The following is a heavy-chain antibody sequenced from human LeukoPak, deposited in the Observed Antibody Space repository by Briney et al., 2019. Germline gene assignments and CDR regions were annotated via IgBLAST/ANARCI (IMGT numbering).Heavy chain of an antibody. V-gene: IGHV1-2*02. D-gene: IGHD6-19*01. J-gene: IGHJ6*02. CDR1: GYTFTGYY. CDR3: AREEIAVAGTDYYYYGMDV. CDR2: INPNSGGT. Sequence: GASVKVSCKASGYTFTGYYMHWVRQAPGQGLEWMGWINPNSGGTNYAQKFQGRVTMTRDTSISTAYMELSRLRSDDTAVYYCAREEIAVAGTDYYYYGMDVWGQGTTVTVSS.